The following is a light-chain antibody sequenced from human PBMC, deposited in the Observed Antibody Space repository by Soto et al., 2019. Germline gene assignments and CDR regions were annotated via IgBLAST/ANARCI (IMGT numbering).Light chain of an antibody. CDR1: QSLSSY. Sequence: MVLTQSPATLSLSLWERATLSCRASQSLSSYLAWYQQKPGQAPRLLIDDASNRATGIPARFSGSGSGTDFTLTISSLEPEDFAVYYCQQRSNWLTFGGGTKVDIK. CDR2: DAS. CDR3: QQRSNWLT. J-gene: IGKJ4*01. V-gene: IGKV3-11*01.